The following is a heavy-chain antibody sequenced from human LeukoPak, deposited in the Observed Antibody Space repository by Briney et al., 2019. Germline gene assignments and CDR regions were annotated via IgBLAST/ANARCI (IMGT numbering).Heavy chain of an antibody. J-gene: IGHJ4*02. V-gene: IGHV3-30*18. D-gene: IGHD5-18*01. Sequence: GGSLRLSCAASGFTFSSYDMHWVRQAPGKGLEWVAVILYDGSTKYYADSVEGRFTISRDNSKNALYLQMNSLRAEDTAVYYCAKDGATWKQACFEFWGQGTLITVSS. CDR1: GFTFSSYD. CDR3: AKDGATWKQACFEF. CDR2: ILYDGSTK.